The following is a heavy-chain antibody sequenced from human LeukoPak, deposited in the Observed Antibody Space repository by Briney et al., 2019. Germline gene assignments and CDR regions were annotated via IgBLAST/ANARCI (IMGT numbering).Heavy chain of an antibody. CDR1: GGSFSGYY. Sequence: PSETLSLTCAVYGGSFSGYYWSWIRQPPGKGLEWIGEINHSGSTNYNPSLKSRVTISVGTSKNQFSLKLSSVTAADTAVYYCASRIAARPENDYWGQGTLVTVSS. CDR3: ASRIAARPENDY. V-gene: IGHV4-34*01. J-gene: IGHJ4*02. CDR2: INHSGST. D-gene: IGHD6-6*01.